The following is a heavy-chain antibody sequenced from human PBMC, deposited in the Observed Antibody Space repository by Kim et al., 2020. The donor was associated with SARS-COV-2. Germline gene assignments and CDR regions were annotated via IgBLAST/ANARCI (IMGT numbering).Heavy chain of an antibody. Sequence: GGSLRLSCAASGFTFSSYAMHWVRQAPGKGLEWVAVISYDGSNKYYADSVKGRFTISRDNSKNTLYLQMNSLRAEDTAVYYCARDQQTRLQFSDFDYWGQGTLVTVSS. J-gene: IGHJ4*02. CDR2: ISYDGSNK. CDR3: ARDQQTRLQFSDFDY. V-gene: IGHV3-30-3*01. D-gene: IGHD5-12*01. CDR1: GFTFSSYA.